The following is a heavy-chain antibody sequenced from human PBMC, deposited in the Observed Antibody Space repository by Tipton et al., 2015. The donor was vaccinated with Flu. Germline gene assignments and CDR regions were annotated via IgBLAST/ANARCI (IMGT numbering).Heavy chain of an antibody. CDR1: GFTFSSYG. Sequence: SLRLSCAASGFTFSSYGMHWVRQAPGKGLEWVAVIWYDGSNKYYADSVKGRFTISRDNSKNTLYLQMNSLRTEDTAVYYCARDLPPLRYFDIGYGMDVWGQGTTVTVSS. V-gene: IGHV3-33*01. CDR2: IWYDGSNK. D-gene: IGHD3-9*01. CDR3: ARDLPPLRYFDIGYGMDV. J-gene: IGHJ6*02.